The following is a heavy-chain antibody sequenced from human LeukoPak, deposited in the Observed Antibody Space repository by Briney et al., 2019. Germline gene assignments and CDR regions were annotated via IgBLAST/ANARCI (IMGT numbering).Heavy chain of an antibody. D-gene: IGHD3-10*01. V-gene: IGHV1-2*02. CDR3: ARGVGSGWYFDL. Sequence: ASVKVSCKASGYTFTDNYMHWVRQAPGQGLEWMGWINPNNGGTNYAKNFQGRVTMTRDTPISTTYMELSGLTSDDTAVYYCARGVGSGWYFDLWGRGTLVTVSS. CDR2: INPNNGGT. CDR1: GYTFTDNY. J-gene: IGHJ2*01.